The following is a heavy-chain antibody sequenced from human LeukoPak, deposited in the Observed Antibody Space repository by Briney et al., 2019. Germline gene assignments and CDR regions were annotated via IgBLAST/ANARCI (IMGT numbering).Heavy chain of an antibody. D-gene: IGHD2-2*01. V-gene: IGHV1-8*01. Sequence: ASVKVSCKASGYTFTSYDINWVRQATGQGLEWMGWMNPNSGNTGYAQKFQGRVTITRNTSISTAYMELSSLRSEDTAVYYCARGLGVVVPAARPYYYMDVWGKGTTVTVSS. CDR2: MNPNSGNT. CDR1: GYTFTSYD. J-gene: IGHJ6*03. CDR3: ARGLGVVVPAARPYYYMDV.